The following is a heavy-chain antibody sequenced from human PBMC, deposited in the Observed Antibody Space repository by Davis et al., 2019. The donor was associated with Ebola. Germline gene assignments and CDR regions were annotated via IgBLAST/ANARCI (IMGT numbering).Heavy chain of an antibody. J-gene: IGHJ6*02. D-gene: IGHD4-23*01. CDR3: ARHLRGGNPFYYYYYGMDV. CDR1: GYSFTSYW. CDR2: IYPGDSDT. V-gene: IGHV5-51*01. Sequence: GESLKISCPGSGYSFTSYWIGWVRQMPGKGLEWLGIIYPGDSDTRYSPSFQGQVTISADKSISTAYLQWSSLKASDTAMYYCARHLRGGNPFYYYYYGMDVWGQGTTVTVSS.